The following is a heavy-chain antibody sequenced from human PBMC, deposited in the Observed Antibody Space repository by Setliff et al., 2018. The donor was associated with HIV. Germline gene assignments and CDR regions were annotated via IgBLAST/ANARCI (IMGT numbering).Heavy chain of an antibody. J-gene: IGHJ4*02. CDR3: ARSPYYDILTGYYSQYYFDY. Sequence: ASVKVSCKASGYTFTGYYMHWVRQAPGQGLEWMGWINHNSGGTNYAQKFQGRVTMTRDTSISTAYMELSRLRSDDTAVYYCARSPYYDILTGYYSQYYFDYWGQGTLVTVS. V-gene: IGHV1-2*02. D-gene: IGHD3-9*01. CDR1: GYTFTGYY. CDR2: INHNSGGT.